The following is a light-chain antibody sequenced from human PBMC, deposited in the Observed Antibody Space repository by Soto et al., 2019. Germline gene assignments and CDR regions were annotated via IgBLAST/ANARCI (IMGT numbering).Light chain of an antibody. J-gene: IGKJ1*01. CDR3: QQYNNWPRT. V-gene: IGKV3-15*01. CDR1: QSVSSN. CDR2: GAS. Sequence: EVVMTQSPATLSVSPGERATLSCRASQSVSSNLAWFQQKPGQAPRLLIYGASTRATGIPARCSGSGSGTEFTLTISSLQSEDFAVYYCQQYNNWPRTFGQGTKVEFK.